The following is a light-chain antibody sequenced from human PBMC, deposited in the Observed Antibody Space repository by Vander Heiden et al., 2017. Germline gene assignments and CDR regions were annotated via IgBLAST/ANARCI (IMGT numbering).Light chain of an antibody. CDR2: WGS. V-gene: IGKV2-28*01. CDR3: RQALQTPFT. CDR1: QSLLHSNGYNY. J-gene: IGKJ5*01. Sequence: DIVITQSPLSLPVTPGEPASISCRSSQSLLHSNGYNYLDWYLQKPGQSPQLLIYWGSNRASGVPDRFSGSGSGTDFTLKISRVEAEDVGVYYCRQALQTPFTFGQGTQLEIK.